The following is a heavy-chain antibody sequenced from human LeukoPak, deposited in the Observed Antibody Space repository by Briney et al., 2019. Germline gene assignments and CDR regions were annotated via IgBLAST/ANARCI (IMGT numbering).Heavy chain of an antibody. CDR3: ARDRVESNWSYHPMFDY. CDR1: GFTFSSHW. J-gene: IGHJ4*02. D-gene: IGHD1-7*01. CDR2: INTDESDT. Sequence: GGSLRLSCAASGFTFSSHWMHWVRQTPGEGLVWVSRINTDESDTLSADSVKGRFTISRDNAKNTLYLQMNSLRTEDTGVYYCARDRVESNWSYHPMFDYWGQGTLVSVSS. V-gene: IGHV3-74*01.